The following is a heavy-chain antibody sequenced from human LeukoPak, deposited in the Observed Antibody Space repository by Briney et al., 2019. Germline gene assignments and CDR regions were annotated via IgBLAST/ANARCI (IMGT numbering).Heavy chain of an antibody. V-gene: IGHV3-23*01. J-gene: IGHJ5*02. CDR2: ISGSGGST. D-gene: IGHD6-13*01. CDR1: GFTFSSYA. CDR3: AKDRSQGIAGIDWFDP. Sequence: GGSLRLSCAASGFTFSSYAMSWVRQAPGRGLEWVSAISGSGGSTYYADSVKGRFTISRDNSKNTLYLQMNSLRAEDTAVHYCAKDRSQGIAGIDWFDPWGQGTLVTVSS.